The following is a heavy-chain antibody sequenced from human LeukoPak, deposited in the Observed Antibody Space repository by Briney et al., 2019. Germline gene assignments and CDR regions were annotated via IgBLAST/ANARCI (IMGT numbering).Heavy chain of an antibody. V-gene: IGHV3-74*01. Sequence: GGSLRLSCAASGFTFSSYWMHWVRQAPGKGLVWVSRINSVGSSISYADSVKGRFTISRDNAKNTLYLQMNSLRAEDTAVYYCARQDGGYCSSTSCTPFYYYYYGMDVWGQGTTVTVSS. CDR2: INSVGSSI. CDR1: GFTFSSYW. D-gene: IGHD2-2*01. CDR3: ARQDGGYCSSTSCTPFYYYYYGMDV. J-gene: IGHJ6*02.